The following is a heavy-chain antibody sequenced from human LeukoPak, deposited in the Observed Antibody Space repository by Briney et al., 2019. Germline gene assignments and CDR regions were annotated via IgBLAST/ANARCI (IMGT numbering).Heavy chain of an antibody. Sequence: GSLRLSCAASGFTFSSYGMHWVRQAPGKGLEWVAFIRYDGSNKYYADSVEGRFTISRDNSKNTLYLQMNSLRAEDTAVYYCAKDLRYCSGGSCYWPDGVFDYWGQGTLVTVSS. CDR1: GFTFSSYG. D-gene: IGHD2-15*01. CDR2: IRYDGSNK. J-gene: IGHJ4*02. V-gene: IGHV3-30*02. CDR3: AKDLRYCSGGSCYWPDGVFDY.